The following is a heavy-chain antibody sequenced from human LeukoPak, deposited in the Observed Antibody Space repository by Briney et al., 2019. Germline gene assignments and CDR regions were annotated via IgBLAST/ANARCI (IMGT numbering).Heavy chain of an antibody. CDR1: GDSVSSNSSA. Sequence: SQTLSLTCAISGDSVSSNSSAWNWIRQSPSRGLEWLGRTYYRSKWYNDYAVSVKSRITINPDTSKNQFSLQLNSVTPEDTAVYYCARESTMVRFLECSPFDYWGQATLMTVSS. CDR3: ARESTMVRFLECSPFDY. V-gene: IGHV6-1*01. D-gene: IGHD3-3*01. J-gene: IGHJ4*02. CDR2: TYYRSKWYN.